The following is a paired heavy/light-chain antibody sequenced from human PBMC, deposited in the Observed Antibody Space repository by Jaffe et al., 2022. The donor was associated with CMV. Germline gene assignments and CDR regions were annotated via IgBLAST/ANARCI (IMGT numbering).Light chain of an antibody. CDR3: QQYGGSPPYA. Sequence: EIVLTQSPGTLSLSPGERATLSCRASQSVSSNSLAWYQQKPGQAPRLLIYGASNRAAGSPDRFSGSGSGTDFTLTISRLEPEDFAVYHCQQYGGSPPYAFGQGTKLDIK. CDR2: GAS. J-gene: IGKJ2*01. V-gene: IGKV3-20*01. CDR1: QSVSSNS.
Heavy chain of an antibody. D-gene: IGHD6-19*01. J-gene: IGHJ4*02. Sequence: EVQLVESGGGLVQPGGSLRLSCAASGFTFSSCAMHWVRQAPGQGLEYVSSISTDGGVTFYANSVKGRFTVSRDNSKSMLYLQMGSLRSDDMAVYYCARDSPGGGWTYLDYWGQGTLVTVSS. CDR3: ARDSPGGGWTYLDY. CDR1: GFTFSSCA. CDR2: ISTDGGVT. V-gene: IGHV3-64*01.